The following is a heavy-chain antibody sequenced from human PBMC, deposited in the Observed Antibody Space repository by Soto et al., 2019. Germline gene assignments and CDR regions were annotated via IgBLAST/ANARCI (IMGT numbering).Heavy chain of an antibody. CDR3: ARGLLDVVVPADIARYYYIDV. J-gene: IGHJ6*03. D-gene: IGHD2-2*01. Sequence: GASVKVSCKASGYTFTSYGISWVRQAPGQGLEWMGWISAYNGNTNYAQKLQGRVTMTTDTSTSTAYMELRSLRSDDTAVYYCARGLLDVVVPADIARYYYIDVRAIGTTVPVSS. CDR2: ISAYNGNT. V-gene: IGHV1-18*01. CDR1: GYTFTSYG.